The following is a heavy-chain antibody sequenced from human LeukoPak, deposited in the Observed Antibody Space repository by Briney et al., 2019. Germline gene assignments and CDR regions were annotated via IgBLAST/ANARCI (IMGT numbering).Heavy chain of an antibody. CDR3: ARDLLVGGSGYHY. J-gene: IGHJ4*02. CDR1: GFTFSSYW. CDR2: IKQDGSEK. D-gene: IGHD3-22*01. Sequence: GGSLRLSCAASGFTFSSYWMSWVRQAPGKGLEWVANIKQDGSEKYYVDSVKGRFTISRNNAKNSLYLQMNSLRAEDTAVYYCARDLLVGGSGYHYWGQGTLVTVSS. V-gene: IGHV3-7*01.